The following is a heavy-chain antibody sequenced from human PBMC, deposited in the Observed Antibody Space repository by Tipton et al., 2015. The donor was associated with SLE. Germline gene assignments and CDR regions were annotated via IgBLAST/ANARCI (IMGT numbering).Heavy chain of an antibody. V-gene: IGHV4-31*03. D-gene: IGHD6-13*01. CDR3: AREERIAAAGRLYYYYAMDV. CDR1: GGSISSGDHH. CDR2: IYYSGSP. Sequence: TLSLTCSVSGGSISSGDHHWNWIRQRPGKGLEWIGDIYYSGSPYYNPSLKSRITISLDTSKNEFSLRLRSVTAADTAVYYCAREERIAAAGRLYYYYAMDVWGQGTTVTVSS. J-gene: IGHJ6*02.